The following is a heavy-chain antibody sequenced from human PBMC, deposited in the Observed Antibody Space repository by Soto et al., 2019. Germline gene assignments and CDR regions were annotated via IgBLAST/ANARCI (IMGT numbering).Heavy chain of an antibody. Sequence: GESLKISCTGVGYSFTSYWIAWVRQMPGKGLEWMGIIYPGDSDTRYSPSFQGQVTISADKSITTVYLQWSSLKASDTAMYYCARGYCTTTICDPWFDPWGQGTLVTVSS. CDR3: ARGYCTTTICDPWFDP. CDR1: GYSFTSYW. V-gene: IGHV5-51*01. D-gene: IGHD2-2*01. CDR2: IYPGDSDT. J-gene: IGHJ5*02.